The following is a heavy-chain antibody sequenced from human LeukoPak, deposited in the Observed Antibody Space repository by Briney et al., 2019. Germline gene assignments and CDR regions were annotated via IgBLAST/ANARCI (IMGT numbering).Heavy chain of an antibody. J-gene: IGHJ4*02. Sequence: GGSLRLSCAASGFSLSTYEMHWVRQAPGKGLEWVSDISSGGTITYYADSVRGRFTTSRDNAKNLLYLQMHSLRAEDTAIYYCSLLAAASPQDYWGQGTLVTVSS. D-gene: IGHD6-25*01. CDR2: ISSGGTIT. CDR3: SLLAAASPQDY. CDR1: GFSLSTYE. V-gene: IGHV3-48*03.